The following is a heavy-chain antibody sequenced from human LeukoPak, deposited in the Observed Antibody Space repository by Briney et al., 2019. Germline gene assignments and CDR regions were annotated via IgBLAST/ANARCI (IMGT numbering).Heavy chain of an antibody. J-gene: IGHJ4*02. CDR2: ISGGGDYT. Sequence: GGSLRLSCAASGFTFSSYSMAWVRQAPGGGLERGSVISGGGDYTVYADSVKGRFTISRDNSEKTLYMQMNSLRAEDTAVYYCARERDRGTEVADHFDRWGQGTLVTVSS. CDR3: ARERDRGTEVADHFDR. CDR1: GFTFSSYS. V-gene: IGHV3-23*01. D-gene: IGHD6-19*01.